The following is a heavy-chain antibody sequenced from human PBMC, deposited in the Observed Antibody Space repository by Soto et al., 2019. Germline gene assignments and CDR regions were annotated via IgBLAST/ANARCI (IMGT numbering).Heavy chain of an antibody. CDR3: ARLGSGPGSPEFDY. J-gene: IGHJ4*02. Sequence: PSETLSLTCTVSGASISSSYWSWIRQPPGKELEWIAYISYDGSTSFNPSTSYNPSLESRVTISIDMSKSQFSLKMRSMTAADTAVYYCARLGSGPGSPEFDYWGQGTLVTVSS. V-gene: IGHV4-59*08. CDR1: GASISSSY. D-gene: IGHD3-10*01. CDR2: ISYDGSTSFNPST.